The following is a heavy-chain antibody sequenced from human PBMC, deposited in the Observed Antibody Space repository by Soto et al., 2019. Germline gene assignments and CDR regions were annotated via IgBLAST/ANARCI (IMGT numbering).Heavy chain of an antibody. D-gene: IGHD2-2*01. J-gene: IGHJ6*04. Sequence: WGSLRLSCAASGSTFIAYAMSCILQTPGKGLELVSAISGSGGSTYYADSVKGRFTISRDNSKNTLYLQMNSLRAEDTAVYYCAKDRFEGVVVPAGVYDVWGKGTTVTVSS. V-gene: IGHV3-23*01. CDR1: GSTFIAYA. CDR2: ISGSGGST. CDR3: AKDRFEGVVVPAGVYDV.